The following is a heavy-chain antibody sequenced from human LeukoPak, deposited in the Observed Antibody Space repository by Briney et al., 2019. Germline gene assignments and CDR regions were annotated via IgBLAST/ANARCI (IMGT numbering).Heavy chain of an antibody. CDR3: AKDRTVGASYWYFDL. D-gene: IGHD1-26*01. V-gene: IGHV3-23*01. CDR2: ISSSGSGDNT. Sequence: GGSLRLSCAASGFTFSSYWMHWARQAPGKGLEWVSGISSSGSGDNTYYADSVKGRFTISRDSSKNTVFLYMNTLRAEDTAIYYCAKDRTVGASYWYFDLWGRGTLVTVSS. J-gene: IGHJ2*01. CDR1: GFTFSSYW.